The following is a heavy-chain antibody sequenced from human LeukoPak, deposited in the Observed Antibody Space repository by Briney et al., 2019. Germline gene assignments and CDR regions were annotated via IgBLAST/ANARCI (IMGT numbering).Heavy chain of an antibody. Sequence: GRSLRLSCAASGFTFSSYGMHWVRQAPGKGLEWVAVISYDGSNKYYADSVKGRFTISRDNSKNTLYLQMNSLRAEDTAVYYCARGSRTIELGDDYWGQGTLVTVSS. V-gene: IGHV3-30*03. D-gene: IGHD5-24*01. J-gene: IGHJ4*02. CDR2: ISYDGSNK. CDR3: ARGSRTIELGDDY. CDR1: GFTFSSYG.